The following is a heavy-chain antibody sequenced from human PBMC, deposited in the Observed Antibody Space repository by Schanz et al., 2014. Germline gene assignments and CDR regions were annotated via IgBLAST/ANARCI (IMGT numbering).Heavy chain of an antibody. CDR3: ARGFDFWDR. Sequence: QGQLVQSGPEVKEPGASVKVSCEASRYTFNTYGLNWVRQAPGQGPEFMGWISTFRNEDTNSAQRFQGRLTMTTDTSTSTAYMELRSLRSDDTAVYYCARGFDFWDRWGQGTLVIVSA. D-gene: IGHD3-3*01. CDR1: RYTFNTYG. CDR2: ISTFRNEDT. J-gene: IGHJ4*02. V-gene: IGHV1-18*01.